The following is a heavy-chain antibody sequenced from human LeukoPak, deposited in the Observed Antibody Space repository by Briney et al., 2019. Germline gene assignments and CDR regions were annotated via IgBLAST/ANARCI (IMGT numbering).Heavy chain of an antibody. Sequence: GGSLRLSCAASGFTFSNYGMSWVRQAPGKGLAWVSAISSSGATTYYADSVKGRFTISRDNSKNTLYLQMNSLRAEDTAVYYCAKYEGVATVRYWGQGTLVAVSS. CDR3: AKYEGVATVRY. CDR1: GFTFSNYG. V-gene: IGHV3-23*01. D-gene: IGHD4-23*01. J-gene: IGHJ4*02. CDR2: ISSSGATT.